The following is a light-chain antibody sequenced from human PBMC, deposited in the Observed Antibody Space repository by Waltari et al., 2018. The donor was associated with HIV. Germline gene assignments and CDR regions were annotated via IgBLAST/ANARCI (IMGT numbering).Light chain of an antibody. CDR2: QSS. J-gene: IGKJ4*01. V-gene: IGKV1-5*03. CDR1: QSIGGW. Sequence: DIQTSQSPATLHAFVGDRATINCRASQSIGGWMDWYQQKPGKAPKPLISQSSSLATVVPSRFPGSGSGTEFTLTISSLQPEYFASYFCRQYSSDPLTFGGGTNVEIK. CDR3: RQYSSDPLT.